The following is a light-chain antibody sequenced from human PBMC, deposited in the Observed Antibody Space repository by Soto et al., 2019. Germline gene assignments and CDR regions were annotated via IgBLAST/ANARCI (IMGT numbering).Light chain of an antibody. J-gene: IGKJ2*01. CDR3: QQYHSYLYT. CDR2: DAS. CDR1: QSISSW. Sequence: DIQMTQSPSTLSASVGDRVTITCRASQSISSWLAWYQQKPGKAPKLLIYDASSLESGVPSRFSGSGSGTKFTLTISSLQPDDFETYYCQQYHSYLYTFGQGTKLELK. V-gene: IGKV1-5*01.